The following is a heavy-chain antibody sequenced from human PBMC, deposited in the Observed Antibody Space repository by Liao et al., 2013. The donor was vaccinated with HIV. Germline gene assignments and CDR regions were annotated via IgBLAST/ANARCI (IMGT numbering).Heavy chain of an antibody. D-gene: IGHD5-12*01. Sequence: QLQLHESGPGLVKPSETLSLTCTVSGGSISSSSYYWGWIRQPPGKGLEWIGSIYYSGSTYYNPSLKSRVTISVDTSKNQFSLKLTSVTAADTAVYYCARCRGYADAFDIWGPGTMVTVSS. CDR1: GGSISSSSYY. CDR3: ARCRGYADAFDI. CDR2: IYYSGST. J-gene: IGHJ3*02. V-gene: IGHV4-39*07.